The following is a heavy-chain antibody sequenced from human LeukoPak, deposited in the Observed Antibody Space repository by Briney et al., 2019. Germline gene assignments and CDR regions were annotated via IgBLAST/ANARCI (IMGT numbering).Heavy chain of an antibody. V-gene: IGHV3-30-3*01. CDR3: ARDPRQWLAGFDY. CDR1: GFTFSSYA. Sequence: GGSLRLSCAASGFTFSSYAIHWVRQAPGKGLEWVSVISYDGNYKYYADSVKGRFTISRDNSKNTLYLQMNSLRAEDTAVYYCARDPRQWLAGFDYWGQGTLVTVPA. J-gene: IGHJ4*02. CDR2: ISYDGNYK. D-gene: IGHD6-19*01.